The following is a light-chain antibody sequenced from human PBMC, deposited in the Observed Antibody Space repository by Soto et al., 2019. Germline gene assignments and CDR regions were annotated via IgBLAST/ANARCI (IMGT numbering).Light chain of an antibody. V-gene: IGKV3-20*01. J-gene: IGKJ2*01. CDR1: QRVTGSK. Sequence: EIVLTQSPGPLSLAPGTRATLSCRASQRVTGSKLAWFQQRPGQAPRLLIYGASTRATDIPARFSGTGSGTNYTLTISGLEHEDFVLYFCQQYGNSPFTFGQGTKLDIK. CDR3: QQYGNSPFT. CDR2: GAS.